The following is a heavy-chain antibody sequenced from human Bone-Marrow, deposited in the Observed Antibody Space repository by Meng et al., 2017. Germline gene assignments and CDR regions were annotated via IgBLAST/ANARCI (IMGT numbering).Heavy chain of an antibody. V-gene: IGHV3-21*01. CDR3: ARDRGSGWYAY. CDR2: ISSSRSYI. CDR1: GFIFSSYN. Sequence: GESLKISCAAAGFIFSSYNMNWVRQAPGKGLEWVSSISSSRSYIYYADSVKGRFTISRDNAKNSLYLQMNSLRAEDTAVYYCARDRGSGWYAYWGQGTLVTVSS. J-gene: IGHJ4*02. D-gene: IGHD6-19*01.